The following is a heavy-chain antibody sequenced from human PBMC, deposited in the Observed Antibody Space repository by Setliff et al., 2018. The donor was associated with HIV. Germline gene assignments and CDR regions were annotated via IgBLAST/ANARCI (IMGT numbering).Heavy chain of an antibody. CDR3: ARGGGSNGYFFDF. D-gene: IGHD3-22*01. V-gene: IGHV4-39*01. J-gene: IGHJ4*02. CDR1: GGSISSSSYY. Sequence: KTSETLSLTCTVSGGSISSSSYYWGWIRQPPGKGLEWIGSIYYSGSTDYNPSLKSRVTISVDTSKNQFSLKLSSVTAADTAVYYCARGGGSNGYFFDFWGQGTLVTSPQ. CDR2: IYYSGST.